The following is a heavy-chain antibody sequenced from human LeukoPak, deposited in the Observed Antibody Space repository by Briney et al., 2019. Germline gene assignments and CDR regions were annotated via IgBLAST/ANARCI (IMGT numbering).Heavy chain of an antibody. V-gene: IGHV4-59*08. J-gene: IGHJ4*02. CDR1: GGSISSYY. CDR2: IYYSGST. CDR3: ASLYYYASSVGFDY. Sequence: ASETLSLTCTVSGGSISSYYWSWIRQPPGKGLEWIGYIYYSGSTNYNPSLKSRVTISVDTSKNQFSLKLSSVTAADTAVYYCASLYYYASSVGFDYWGQGTLVTVSS. D-gene: IGHD3-22*01.